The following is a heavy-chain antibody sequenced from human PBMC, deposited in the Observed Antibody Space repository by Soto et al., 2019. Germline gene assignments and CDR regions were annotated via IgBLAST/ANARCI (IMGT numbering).Heavy chain of an antibody. J-gene: IGHJ6*02. V-gene: IGHV1-18*01. CDR2: ISGYNGDT. Sequence: ASVKVSCKASGYTFTRYGISWVRQAPGQGLEWMGWISGYNGDTNYAQKFQGRVSMTLDTSTGTAYVELRSLTSDDTAIYYCAKNGQPPYYYYGLDVWG. CDR3: AKNGQPPYYYYGLDV. D-gene: IGHD2-8*01. CDR1: GYTFTRYG.